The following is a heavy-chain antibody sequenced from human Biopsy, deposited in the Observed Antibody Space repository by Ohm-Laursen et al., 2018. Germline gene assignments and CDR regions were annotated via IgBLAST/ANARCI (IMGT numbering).Heavy chain of an antibody. CDR2: INPATGET. J-gene: IGHJ5*02. V-gene: IGHV1-2*02. D-gene: IGHD3-16*01. Sequence: ASVKVSCKSSGYTFTAYYIHWMRQAPGQGLEWMGWINPATGETRYAQRFQGRVTMTRDTSVTTAYMQLSSLTSDDTALYYCAKPSGGVSTIGFDPWGQGTQVIVSS. CDR3: AKPSGGVSTIGFDP. CDR1: GYTFTAYY.